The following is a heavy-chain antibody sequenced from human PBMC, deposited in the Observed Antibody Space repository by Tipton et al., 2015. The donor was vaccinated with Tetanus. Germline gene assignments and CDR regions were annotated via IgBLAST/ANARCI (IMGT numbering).Heavy chain of an antibody. Sequence: SLRLSCAASGFRFSYTGMHWVRQAPGKGLEWVAVIPFDGRNERYADSVKGRFIISRDNSKNTLYLQMNSLRPEDTAVYYCAKEFQGPRFRFFASWGQGTQVPPSP. CDR3: AKEFQGPRFRFFAS. CDR1: GFRFSYTG. D-gene: IGHD3-10*01. V-gene: IGHV3-30*18. CDR2: IPFDGRNE. J-gene: IGHJ4*02.